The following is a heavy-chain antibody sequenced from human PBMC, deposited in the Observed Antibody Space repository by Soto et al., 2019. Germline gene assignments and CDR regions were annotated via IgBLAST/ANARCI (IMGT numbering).Heavy chain of an antibody. V-gene: IGHV3-30-3*01. D-gene: IGHD2-2*01. J-gene: IGHJ6*02. CDR3: ARELGYCSSTSCLRRLDPEDYYYGMDV. Sequence: PGGSLRLSCAASGFTFSXXAMHWVRQAXGXGLEWVAVXXYDGTNKYYADSVKGRFTISRDNSKNTLYLQMNSLRAEDTAVYYCARELGYCSSTSCLRRLDPEDYYYGMDVWGQGTTVTVSS. CDR2: XXYDGTNK. CDR1: GFTFSXXA.